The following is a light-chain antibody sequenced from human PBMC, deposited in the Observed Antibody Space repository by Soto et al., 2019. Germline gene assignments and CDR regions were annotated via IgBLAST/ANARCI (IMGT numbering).Light chain of an antibody. CDR1: SSDVGAYSY. CDR2: EVS. CDR3: SSYTSSTTLV. J-gene: IGLJ3*02. Sequence: QSALTQPASVSGSPGQSITISCTGTSSDVGAYSYVSWYQQHPGKVPKLMIYEVSNRPSGVSNRFSGSKSGNTASLTVSGLQAEDEAEYYCSSYTSSTTLVFGGGTKVTVL. V-gene: IGLV2-14*01.